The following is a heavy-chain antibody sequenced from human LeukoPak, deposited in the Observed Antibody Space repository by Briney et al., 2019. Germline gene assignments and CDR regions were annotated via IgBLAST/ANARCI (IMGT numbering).Heavy chain of an antibody. J-gene: IGHJ4*02. CDR3: VRGPHTIMVTE. Sequence: GGSLRLSCVASGFLFSNFWMTRVRQAPGKGLERVANMKQDGSETHYADSVKGRFTISRDNAKNSLYLQMNSLRVEDTAVYYCVRGPHTIMVTEWGQGTLVTVSS. D-gene: IGHD5-18*01. V-gene: IGHV3-7*03. CDR2: MKQDGSET. CDR1: GFLFSNFW.